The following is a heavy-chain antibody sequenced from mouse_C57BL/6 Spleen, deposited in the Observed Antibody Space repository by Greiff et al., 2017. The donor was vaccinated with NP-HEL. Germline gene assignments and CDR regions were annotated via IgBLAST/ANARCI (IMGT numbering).Heavy chain of an antibody. Sequence: VQLQQSGAELVKAGASVKMSCKASGYTFTSYWMHWVKQRLGQGLEWFAETNPTNGRTYYNEKFKSKATLTVDKSSSTAYMLLSGPTFDDSAVYDCARIKKIVATYFDYWGQCTTLTVSS. CDR2: TNPTNGRT. V-gene: IGHV1S81*02. CDR3: ARIKKIVATYFDY. CDR1: GYTFTSYW. J-gene: IGHJ2*01. D-gene: IGHD1-1*01.